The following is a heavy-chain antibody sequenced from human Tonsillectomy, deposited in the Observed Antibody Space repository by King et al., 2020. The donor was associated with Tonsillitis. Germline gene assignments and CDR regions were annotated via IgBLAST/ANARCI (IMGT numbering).Heavy chain of an antibody. D-gene: IGHD6-13*01. CDR1: GFTFSSYA. CDR3: AKDLVQYSSSWGHDY. J-gene: IGHJ4*02. V-gene: IGHV3-23*04. Sequence: VQLVESGGGLVQPGGSLRLSCAASGFTFSSYAMSWVRQAPGKGLEWVSSISGSGGGTYYADSVKGRFTISRDNSKNTLYLQMNSLSAEDTAVYYCAKDLVQYSSSWGHDYWGQGTLVTVSS. CDR2: ISGSGGGT.